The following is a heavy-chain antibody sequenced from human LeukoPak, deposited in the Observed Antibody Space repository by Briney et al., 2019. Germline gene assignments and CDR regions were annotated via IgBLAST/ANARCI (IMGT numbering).Heavy chain of an antibody. J-gene: IGHJ4*02. CDR2: IIPIFGTA. CDR3: ARASSSRYFGRGYYFDY. D-gene: IGHD6-13*01. CDR1: GGTFSSYA. Sequence: ASVKVSCKASGGTFSSYAISWVRQAPGQGLEWMGGIIPIFGTANYAQKFQGRVTITADKSTSTAYMELSSLRSEDTAVYYCARASSSRYFGRGYYFDYWGQGTLVTVSS. V-gene: IGHV1-69*06.